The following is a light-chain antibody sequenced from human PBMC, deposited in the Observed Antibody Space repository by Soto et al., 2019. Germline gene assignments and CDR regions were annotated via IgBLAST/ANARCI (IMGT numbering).Light chain of an antibody. V-gene: IGKV3-20*01. Sequence: EIVLTQSPGTLSVSPGERATLSCRASQTISSNYLAWYQQKPGQAPSLLIYGTSSRATGIPDRFSGSGSGTAFTLTISRLEHEDSAIYYCQQYVSWTFGQGTKVEIK. CDR1: QTISSNY. J-gene: IGKJ1*01. CDR2: GTS. CDR3: QQYVSWT.